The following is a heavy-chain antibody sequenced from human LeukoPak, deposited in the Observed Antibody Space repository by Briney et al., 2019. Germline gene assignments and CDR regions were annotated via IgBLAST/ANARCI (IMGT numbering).Heavy chain of an antibody. V-gene: IGHV3-48*01. J-gene: IGHJ6*02. Sequence: GGSLRLSCAASGFTFSSYSMNWVRQAPGKGLEWGSYISGSSSTIYYADSVKGRFTISRDNGKNTLYLQMNSLRAEDTAVYYCARAPSSGWYIAQDQTYYYYYYGMDVWGQGTTVTVSS. D-gene: IGHD6-19*01. CDR1: GFTFSSYS. CDR2: ISGSSSTI. CDR3: ARAPSSGWYIAQDQTYYYYYYGMDV.